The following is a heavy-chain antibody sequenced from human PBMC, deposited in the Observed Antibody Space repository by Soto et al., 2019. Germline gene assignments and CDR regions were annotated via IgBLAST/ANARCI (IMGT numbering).Heavy chain of an antibody. CDR3: AREYYGSGI. CDR1: GFTFSAYW. V-gene: IGHV3-74*01. CDR2: INSDGTIT. Sequence: EVHLVESGGALVQPGGSLRISCAASGFTFSAYWMFWVRQAPGKGLVLLSRINSDGTITDYADSVRGRFTMFRDNAENTLYLQLNSVTADDTAVYYCAREYYGSGIWGQGTLVTVSA. J-gene: IGHJ4*02. D-gene: IGHD3-10*01.